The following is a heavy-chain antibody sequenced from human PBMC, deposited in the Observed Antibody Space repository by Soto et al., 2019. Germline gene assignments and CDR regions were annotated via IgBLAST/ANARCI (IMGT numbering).Heavy chain of an antibody. CDR3: ADLLHSSYNNDIDG. CDR2: ISHSGKT. J-gene: IGHJ6*02. CDR1: GFTFSNYG. Sequence: PGGSLRLSCAASGFTFSNYGMRWVRQAPGQGLEWVSTISHSGKTFYTDSVKGRFTISRDNYKNTLFLQMDSLRAEDTATYYCADLLHSSYNNDIDGWGQGTTVTVSS. D-gene: IGHD2-2*01. V-gene: IGHV3-23*01.